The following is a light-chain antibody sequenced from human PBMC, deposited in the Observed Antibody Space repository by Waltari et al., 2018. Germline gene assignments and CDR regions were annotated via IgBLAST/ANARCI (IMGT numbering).Light chain of an antibody. J-gene: IGLJ2*01. CDR2: DVS. V-gene: IGLV2-14*03. CDR1: RSAVGCYNY. Sequence: QSALTQPASVSGSPGQSITISCTAPRSAVGCYNYVSWYQQHPGKAPKLMIYDVSNRPSGVSNRFSGSKSGNTASLTISGLQAEDEADYYCSSYTSSSTLFGGGTKLTVL. CDR3: SSYTSSSTL.